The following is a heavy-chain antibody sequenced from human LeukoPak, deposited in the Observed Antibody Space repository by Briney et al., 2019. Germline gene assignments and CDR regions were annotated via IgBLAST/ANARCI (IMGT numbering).Heavy chain of an antibody. CDR2: IQTSGST. CDR3: ARHSEGYYYKTYFDY. V-gene: IGHV4-4*07. CDR1: GASIYTYY. J-gene: IGHJ4*02. Sequence: SETLSLTCTVSGASIYTYYWTWIRQPAGKGLEWIGRIQTSGSTNYNPSLKSRVTMSVDTSKNHFSLNLISVTAADTAVYYCARHSEGYYYKTYFDYWSQGTLVTVSS. D-gene: IGHD3-22*01.